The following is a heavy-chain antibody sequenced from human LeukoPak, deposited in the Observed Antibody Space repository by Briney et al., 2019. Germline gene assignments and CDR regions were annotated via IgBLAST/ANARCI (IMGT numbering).Heavy chain of an antibody. V-gene: IGHV3-30-3*01. D-gene: IGHD6-6*01. CDR3: ARDGGEQLVGPFDY. Sequence: PGGSLRLSCAASGFTFNNYAMHWVRQAPGKGLGWVAVKSYDGSNKYYADSVKGRFTISRDNSKNTLYLQMNSLRAEDTAVYYCARDGGEQLVGPFDYWGQGTLVTVSS. CDR1: GFTFNNYA. CDR2: KSYDGSNK. J-gene: IGHJ4*02.